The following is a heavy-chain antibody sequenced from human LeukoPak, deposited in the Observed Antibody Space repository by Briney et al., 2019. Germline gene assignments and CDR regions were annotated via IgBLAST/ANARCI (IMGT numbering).Heavy chain of an antibody. CDR3: ATVRYSSGWPSGPFDY. J-gene: IGHJ4*02. D-gene: IGHD6-19*01. CDR2: IIPIFGTA. CDR1: GYTFTSYG. Sequence: SVKVSCRASGYTFTSYGISWVRQAPGQGLEWMGGIIPIFGTANYAQKFQGRVTMTEDTSTDTAYMELSSLRSEDTAVYYCATVRYSSGWPSGPFDYWGQGTLVTVSS. V-gene: IGHV1-69*06.